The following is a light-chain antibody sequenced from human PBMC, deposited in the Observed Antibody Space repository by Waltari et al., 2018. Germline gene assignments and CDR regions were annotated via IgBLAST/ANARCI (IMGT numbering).Light chain of an antibody. CDR3: CSYAGGGTPRLL. CDR1: SSDVGNYNV. J-gene: IGLJ2*01. V-gene: IGLV2-23*02. CDR2: EVT. Sequence: QSALTQPASVSGSPGQSITISCAGTSSDVGNYNVVSWYQQHPGKVPKLIIYEVTQRPSGVSDRFSGSKSGNTASLTISGLQSEDEANYYCCSYAGGGTPRLLFGGGTEVTVL.